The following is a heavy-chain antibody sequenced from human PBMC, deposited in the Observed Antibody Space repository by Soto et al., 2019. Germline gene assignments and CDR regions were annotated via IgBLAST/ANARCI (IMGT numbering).Heavy chain of an antibody. CDR1: GGSISSGGYY. CDR3: AARGIMITFGGVLGGMDV. J-gene: IGHJ6*02. Sequence: SETLSLTCTVSGGSISSGGYYWSWIRQHPGKGLEWIGYIYYSGSTYYNPSLKSRVTISVDTSKNQFSLKLSSVTAADTAVYYCAARGIMITFGGVLGGMDVWGQGTTVTVSS. CDR2: IYYSGST. V-gene: IGHV4-31*03. D-gene: IGHD3-16*01.